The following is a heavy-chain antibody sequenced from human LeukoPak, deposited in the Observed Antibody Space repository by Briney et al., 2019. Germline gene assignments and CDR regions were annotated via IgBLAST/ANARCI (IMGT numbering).Heavy chain of an antibody. CDR2: ISGSGSST. CDR1: GFTFSSYA. J-gene: IGHJ4*02. Sequence: PGGSLRLSCAASGFTFSSYAMSWVRQAPGKGLEWVSPISGSGSSTYYADSVKGRFTISRDNSKNTLYLQMNSLRAEDTAVYYCASFLRPNRGWGQGTLVIVSS. V-gene: IGHV3-23*01. D-gene: IGHD3-3*01. CDR3: ASFLRPNRG.